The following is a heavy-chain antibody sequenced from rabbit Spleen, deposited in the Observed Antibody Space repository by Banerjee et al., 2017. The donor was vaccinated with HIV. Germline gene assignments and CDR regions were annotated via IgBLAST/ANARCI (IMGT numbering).Heavy chain of an antibody. CDR3: ARNYVNAFDP. J-gene: IGHJ2*01. D-gene: IGHD1-1*01. Sequence: QSLEESGGDLVKPGASLTLTCTASGFSFSSSDYICWVRQAPGKGLEWISCIAGSSSGFTYSATWAKGRFIISKTSSTTVTLQMTSLTVADTATYFCARNYVNAFDPWGQGTLVTVS. CDR2: IAGSSSGFT. V-gene: IGHV1S40*01. CDR1: GFSFSSSDY.